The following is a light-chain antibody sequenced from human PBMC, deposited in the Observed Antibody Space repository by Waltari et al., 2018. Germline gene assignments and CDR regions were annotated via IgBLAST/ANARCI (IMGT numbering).Light chain of an antibody. CDR2: WAS. Sequence: DIVMTQSPDSLAVSLGERATIHCKSSQSIFYSSNNKDYLAWYQLKPGQPPKLLIYWASTRESGVPDRFSGSGTGTDFTLTISSLQPEDFATYYCQQSYSTPITFGQGTRLEIK. CDR3: QQSYSTPIT. V-gene: IGKV4-1*01. CDR1: QSIFYSSNNKDY. J-gene: IGKJ5*01.